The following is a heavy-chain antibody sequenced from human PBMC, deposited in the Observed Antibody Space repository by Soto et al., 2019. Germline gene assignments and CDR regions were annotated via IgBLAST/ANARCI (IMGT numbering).Heavy chain of an antibody. V-gene: IGHV1-2*04. Sequence: ASVKVSCKASGYTFTTYGISWVRQAPGQGLEWMGWINPNSGGTNYAQTFQGWVTMTRDTSISTVYMDLSRLRSDDTAVYYCARGLITGSQYSGGWYYFDSWGQGTQVTVSS. J-gene: IGHJ4*02. CDR1: GYTFTTYG. D-gene: IGHD1-26*01. CDR2: INPNSGGT. CDR3: ARGLITGSQYSGGWYYFDS.